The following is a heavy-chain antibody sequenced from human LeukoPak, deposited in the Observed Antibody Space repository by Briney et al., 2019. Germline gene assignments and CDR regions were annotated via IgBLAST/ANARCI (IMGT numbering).Heavy chain of an antibody. Sequence: GASVKVSCKASGYTFTSYGISWVRQAPGQGLEGRGWISAYNGNTNYAQKLQGRVTMTTDTSTSTAYMELRSLRSDDTAVYYCARLWIAVASKLISFDYWGQGTLVTVSS. CDR3: ARLWIAVASKLISFDY. V-gene: IGHV1-18*01. J-gene: IGHJ4*02. CDR1: GYTFTSYG. D-gene: IGHD6-19*01. CDR2: ISAYNGNT.